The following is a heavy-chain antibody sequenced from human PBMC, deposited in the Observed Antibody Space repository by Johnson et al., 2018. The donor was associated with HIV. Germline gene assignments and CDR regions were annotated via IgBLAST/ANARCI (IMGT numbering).Heavy chain of an antibody. V-gene: IGHV3-30-3*01. D-gene: IGHD2/OR15-2a*01. CDR1: GFTFSSYA. CDR3: AKDIVRSGGMDACDI. CDR2: ISYDGSNK. Sequence: QVLLVESGGGVVQPGRSLRLSCAASGFTFSSYAMHWVRQAPGKGLEWVAVISYDGSNKYYPGSVKGRFTISRDNSKNTLYLQMNSLRAEDTAVYYCAKDIVRSGGMDACDIWGQGTMVTVSS. J-gene: IGHJ3*02.